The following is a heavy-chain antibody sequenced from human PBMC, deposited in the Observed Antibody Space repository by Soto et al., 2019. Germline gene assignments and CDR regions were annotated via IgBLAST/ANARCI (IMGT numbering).Heavy chain of an antibody. Sequence: QVQLVESGGGVVQPGRSLRLSCVASGISFGSSGMHWVRQAPGKGLEWVAFIWYDGSNQYYSDSVKGRFTISRDNSMNTVSLQMDSLRVEDTRIYYCARDGAHQDIDYWGQGTLVTVSS. D-gene: IGHD2-2*01. J-gene: IGHJ4*02. V-gene: IGHV3-33*01. CDR2: IWYDGSNQ. CDR3: ARDGAHQDIDY. CDR1: GISFGSSG.